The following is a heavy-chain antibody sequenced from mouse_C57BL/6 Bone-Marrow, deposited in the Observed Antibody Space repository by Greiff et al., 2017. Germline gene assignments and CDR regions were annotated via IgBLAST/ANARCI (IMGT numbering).Heavy chain of an antibody. CDR1: GFNITDYY. CDR2: IDPEDGET. CDR3: ARNKRGFAY. V-gene: IGHV14-2*01. J-gene: IGHJ3*01. Sequence: EVQLQQSGAELVKPGASVKLSCTASGFNITDYYMHWVKQRTEQGLEWIGRIDPEDGETKYAPKFKGKDTITADTSSNTAYLHLSSLTSEDTAVYYCARNKRGFAYWGQATLVTVSA.